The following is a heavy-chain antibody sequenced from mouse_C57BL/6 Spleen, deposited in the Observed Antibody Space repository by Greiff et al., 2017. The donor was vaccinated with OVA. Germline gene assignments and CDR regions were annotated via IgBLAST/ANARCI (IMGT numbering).Heavy chain of an antibody. V-gene: IGHV14-4*01. CDR3: TAYYSNYAMDY. Sequence: EVQLQQSGAELVRPGASVKLSCTASGFNIKADYMHWVKQRPEQGLEWIGWIDPENGDTEYASQFQGKATITADTSSNTAYLQLSSLTSEDTAVYYCTAYYSNYAMDYWGQGTSVTVSS. J-gene: IGHJ4*01. CDR1: GFNIKADY. D-gene: IGHD2-5*01. CDR2: IDPENGDT.